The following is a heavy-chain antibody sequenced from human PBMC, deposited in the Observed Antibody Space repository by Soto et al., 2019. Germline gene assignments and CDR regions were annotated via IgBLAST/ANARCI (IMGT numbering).Heavy chain of an antibody. Sequence: QVQLVESGGGVVQPGRSLRLSCAASGFTFSSYGMHWVRQTPGEGLEWVAVISFDGSNTYYADSVKGRFTISRDDSKNTLYLQLNSLRAEDTAVYYCAKDLADWGQGTLVTVSS. V-gene: IGHV3-30*18. CDR1: GFTFSSYG. CDR2: ISFDGSNT. J-gene: IGHJ4*02. CDR3: AKDLAD.